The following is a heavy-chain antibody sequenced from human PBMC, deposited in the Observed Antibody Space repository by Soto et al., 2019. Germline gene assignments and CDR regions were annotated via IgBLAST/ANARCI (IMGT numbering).Heavy chain of an antibody. V-gene: IGHV4-31*03. Sequence: QVQLQESGPGLVKPSQTLSLTCTVSGGSISSGGYYWSWIRQHPGKGLEWIGYIYYSGSTYYNPSLKSRVTISVDTSKNQFALKLSSVTAADTAVYYCARTFSGRGPRFDYWGQGTLVTVSS. CDR1: GGSISSGGYY. CDR3: ARTFSGRGPRFDY. J-gene: IGHJ4*02. CDR2: IYYSGST. D-gene: IGHD3-10*01.